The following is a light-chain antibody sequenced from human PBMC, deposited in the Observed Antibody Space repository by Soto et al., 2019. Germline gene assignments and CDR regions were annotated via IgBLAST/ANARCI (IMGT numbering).Light chain of an antibody. CDR1: QSINKY. Sequence: DIQMTQSPSSLSASVGDRVTITCRASQSINKYLNWYQQKPGKAPKLLIYAAASLQSVSQSRFSGSGSGTDFTLTISSRQPEDFATYYCQESYRTPPTFGQGTKVQIK. V-gene: IGKV1-39*01. CDR3: QESYRTPPT. CDR2: AAA. J-gene: IGKJ1*01.